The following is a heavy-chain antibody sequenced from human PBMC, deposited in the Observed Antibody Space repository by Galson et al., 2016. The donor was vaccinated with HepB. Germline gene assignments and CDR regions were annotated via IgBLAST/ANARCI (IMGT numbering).Heavy chain of an antibody. CDR3: ARDPGYITAAPFFDY. Sequence: SLRLSCAASGFTFGDYYMTWIRQAPGKGLEWVSYISTSGTNTYYADSVKGRFTISRDNAKNSLYVQMNSLRVEDTALYYCARDPGYITAAPFFDYWGQGTLVTASS. CDR2: ISTSGTNT. J-gene: IGHJ4*02. CDR1: GFTFGDYY. D-gene: IGHD5-24*01. V-gene: IGHV3-11*04.